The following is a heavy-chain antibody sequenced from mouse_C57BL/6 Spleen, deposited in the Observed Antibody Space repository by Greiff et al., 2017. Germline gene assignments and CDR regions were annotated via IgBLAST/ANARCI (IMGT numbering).Heavy chain of an antibody. D-gene: IGHD1-1*01. J-gene: IGHJ4*01. CDR1: GYSITSGYY. CDR3: ALYYYGSSYAMDY. V-gene: IGHV3-6*01. CDR2: ISYDGSN. Sequence: ESGPGLVKPSQSLSLTCSVTGYSITSGYYWNWIRQFPGNKLEWMGYISYDGSNNYNPSLKNRISITRDTSKNQFFLKLNSVTTEDTAKYYCALYYYGSSYAMDYWGQGTSVTVSS.